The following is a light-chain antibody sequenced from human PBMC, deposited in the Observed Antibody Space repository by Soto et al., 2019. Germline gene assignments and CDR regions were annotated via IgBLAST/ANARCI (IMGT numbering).Light chain of an antibody. CDR3: ATWDDSLSGPGV. J-gene: IGLJ2*01. Sequence: QAVVTQPPSASGTPGQRVTISCSGSSSNIGGSYVYWYQQRPGTAPKLLIYSNDQRPSGVPDRFSGSKSGTSASLAISGLRSEDEADYYCATWDDSLSGPGVFGGGTKLTVL. CDR1: SSNIGGSY. V-gene: IGLV1-47*02. CDR2: SND.